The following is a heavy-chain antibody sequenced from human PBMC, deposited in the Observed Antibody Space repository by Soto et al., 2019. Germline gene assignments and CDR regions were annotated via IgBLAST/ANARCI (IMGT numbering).Heavy chain of an antibody. J-gene: IGHJ4*02. D-gene: IGHD4-17*01. CDR2: VYWDDDK. Sequence: QITLKESGPTLVKPTQTLTLTCTFSGFSLSTSGVAVGWIRQPPGKALEWLALVYWDDDKRYSPSLKSRLTITTDTPKNQVVLRMANMDPVDTATFYCARHMTTVGYFDYWGQGTLVTVSS. V-gene: IGHV2-5*02. CDR1: GFSLSTSGVA. CDR3: ARHMTTVGYFDY.